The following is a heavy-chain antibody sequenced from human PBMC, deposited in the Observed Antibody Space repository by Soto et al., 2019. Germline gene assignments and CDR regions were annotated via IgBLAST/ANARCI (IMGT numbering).Heavy chain of an antibody. CDR2: IYYSGST. D-gene: IGHD3-10*01. J-gene: IGHJ6*03. CDR1: GGSISSGGYY. Sequence: SETLSLTCTVSGGSISSGGYYWSWIRQHPGKGLEWIGYIYYSGSTYYNPSLKSRVTISVDTSKNQFSLKLSSVTAADTAVYYCARSTYYYGSGSYVGYYYMDVWGKGTTVTVSS. V-gene: IGHV4-31*03. CDR3: ARSTYYYGSGSYVGYYYMDV.